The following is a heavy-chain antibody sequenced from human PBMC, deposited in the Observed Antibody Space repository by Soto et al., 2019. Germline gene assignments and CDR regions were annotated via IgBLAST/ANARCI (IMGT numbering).Heavy chain of an antibody. CDR3: TRVLCVVVTATRDAFDI. D-gene: IGHD2-21*02. CDR1: GGSFSGYY. J-gene: IGHJ3*02. CDR2: INHSGSP. Sequence: QVQLQQWGAGLLKPSETLSLTCAVYGGSFSGYYWSWIRQPPGKGLEWIGEINHSGSPTYTPSLKSRVTISVDTSNNQFSLKRISVTAADTSVYYCTRVLCVVVTATRDAFDICGQGTILTVAS. V-gene: IGHV4-34*01.